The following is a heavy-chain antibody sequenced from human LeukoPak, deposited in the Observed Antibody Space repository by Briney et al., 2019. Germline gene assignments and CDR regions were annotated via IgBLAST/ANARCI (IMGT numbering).Heavy chain of an antibody. D-gene: IGHD3-22*01. CDR1: GYTFTSYG. J-gene: IGHJ4*02. Sequence: ASVKVSCKASGYTFTSYGISWVRQAPGQGLEWMGWISAYNGNTNYAQKLQGRVTMTTDTSTSTACMELRSLRSDDTAVYYCARDWAPYYYDSSGYYYGPSFDYWGQGTLVTVSS. CDR3: ARDWAPYYYDSSGYYYGPSFDY. V-gene: IGHV1-18*01. CDR2: ISAYNGNT.